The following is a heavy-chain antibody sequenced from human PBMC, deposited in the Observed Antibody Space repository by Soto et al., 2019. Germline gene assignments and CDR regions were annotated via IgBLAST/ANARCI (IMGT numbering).Heavy chain of an antibody. Sequence: CKPSGSPVPSAYLQWVRQAPGQGLEWMGIVNPSTGNANYAQKFQGRVTMTSDTSTTTVYMELSSLRSEDTAIYYCARVATTSWYYFDDWGQGTQVTFSS. CDR2: VNPSTGNA. CDR3: ARVATTSWYYFDD. J-gene: IGHJ4*02. CDR1: GSPVPSAY. V-gene: IGHV1-46*01. D-gene: IGHD2-2*01.